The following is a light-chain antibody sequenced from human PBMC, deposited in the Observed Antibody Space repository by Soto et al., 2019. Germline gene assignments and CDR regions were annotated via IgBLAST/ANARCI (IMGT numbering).Light chain of an antibody. CDR2: GNS. Sequence: QSALTQPPSVSGTPGQTVTNSCTGSSSNIGAGYDVHWYQQLPGTAPNLLIYGNSNRPSGVPDRFSGSKSGTSASLAITGLQAEDEADYYCQSYDSSLSGYVFGTGTKVTVL. V-gene: IGLV1-40*01. CDR1: SSNIGAGYD. CDR3: QSYDSSLSGYV. J-gene: IGLJ1*01.